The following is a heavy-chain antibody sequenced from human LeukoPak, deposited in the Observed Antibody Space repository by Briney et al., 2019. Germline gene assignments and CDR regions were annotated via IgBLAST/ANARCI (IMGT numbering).Heavy chain of an antibody. CDR2: ISGSGGGTT. CDR1: GFTFSSYA. V-gene: IGHV3-23*01. CDR3: AKDRTTAARIFDY. J-gene: IGHJ4*02. Sequence: GGSLRLSCAASGFTFSSYAMSWVRQAPGKGLEWVPGISGSGGGTTYYTDSVKGRFTISRDNPKNTLYLQMNSLRVEDTAVYYCAKDRTTAARIFDYWGQGTRVTVSS. D-gene: IGHD6-6*01.